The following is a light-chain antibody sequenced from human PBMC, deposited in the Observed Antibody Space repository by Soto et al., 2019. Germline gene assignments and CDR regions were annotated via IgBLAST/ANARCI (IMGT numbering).Light chain of an antibody. Sequence: EVVLTQSPATLSLSPGERATLSFSSSQSIRTSLAWYQQKPGQSPRLLIYDASNRATGIPARFSGSGSGTDFTLTISSLETEDFAVYYCQQRSDWHTITFGHGTRLEIK. CDR1: QSIRTS. V-gene: IGKV3-11*01. CDR2: DAS. J-gene: IGKJ5*01. CDR3: QQRSDWHTIT.